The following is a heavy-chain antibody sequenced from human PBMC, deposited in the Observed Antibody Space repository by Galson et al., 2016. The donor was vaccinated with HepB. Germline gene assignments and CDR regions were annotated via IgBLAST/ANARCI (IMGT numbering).Heavy chain of an antibody. CDR1: GFTFSRFW. V-gene: IGHV3-74*01. J-gene: IGHJ4*02. D-gene: IGHD5-24*01. CDR3: ARRQMYTMSAFDY. CDR2: INGFGFST. Sequence: SLRLSCAASGFTFSRFWIHWVRQVPGKGLVWVSRINGFGFSTSYADSVKGRFTISRDNAKNTVYLQMNSLRAEDTAVYYCARRQMYTMSAFDYWGQGTLVTVSS.